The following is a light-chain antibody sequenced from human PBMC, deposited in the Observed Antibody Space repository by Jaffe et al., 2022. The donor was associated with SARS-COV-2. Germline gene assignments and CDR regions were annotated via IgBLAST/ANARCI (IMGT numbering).Light chain of an antibody. J-gene: IGKJ5*01. CDR2: VAS. V-gene: IGKV1-16*01. CDR3: QQYNEYPLT. Sequence: DIQMTQSPSSLSASVGDRIIITCRASQDIRKYVAWFQQKPGKAPKSLIYVASSLQSGVPSRFSGGGSGTDFTLTISSLQPDDFATYYCQQYNEYPLTFGQGTRLEIK. CDR1: QDIRKY.